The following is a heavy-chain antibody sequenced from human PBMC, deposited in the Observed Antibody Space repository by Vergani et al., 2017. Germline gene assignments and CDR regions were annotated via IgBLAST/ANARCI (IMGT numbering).Heavy chain of an antibody. J-gene: IGHJ4*02. CDR2: IQFDGSNQ. Sequence: LQLVESGGGLVQPGGSLKLSCATSGFTLSNYDMQWIRQGPGKGLEFVTFIQFDGSNQYYADTVKGRFTLSRDISKNTLYLKMNSLRTDDTATYYCAKHFRGWGIDYWGQGTQVIVSS. V-gene: IGHV3-30*02. CDR1: GFTLSNYD. CDR3: AKHFRGWGIDY. D-gene: IGHD3-16*01.